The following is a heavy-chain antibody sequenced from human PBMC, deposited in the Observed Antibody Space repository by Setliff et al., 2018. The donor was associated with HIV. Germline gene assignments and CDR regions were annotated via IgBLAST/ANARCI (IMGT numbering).Heavy chain of an antibody. J-gene: IGHJ3*02. Sequence: ASVKVSCKASGYTFTSYGISRVRQAPGQGLEWMGWISAYSGNTNYAQKLQGRVTMTTDTSTSTAYMELRSLRSDDTAVYYCARVAWYYSFWSGLGDAFDIWGQGTMVTVS. V-gene: IGHV1-18*01. CDR1: GYTFTSYG. CDR2: ISAYSGNT. CDR3: ARVAWYYSFWSGLGDAFDI. D-gene: IGHD3-3*01.